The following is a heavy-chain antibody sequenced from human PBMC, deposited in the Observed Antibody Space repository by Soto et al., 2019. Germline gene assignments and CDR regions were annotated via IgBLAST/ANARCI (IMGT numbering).Heavy chain of an antibody. Sequence: QVQLVESGGGVVQPGRSLRLSCAASGFTFSSYGMHWVRQAPGKGLEWVAVIWYDGSNKYYADSVKGRFTISRDNSKNKLYLQMNSLRAEDTAVYYCARDAAPYYYDSSGYYPKYFQHWGQGTLVTVSS. CDR1: GFTFSSYG. D-gene: IGHD3-22*01. CDR2: IWYDGSNK. J-gene: IGHJ1*01. CDR3: ARDAAPYYYDSSGYYPKYFQH. V-gene: IGHV3-33*01.